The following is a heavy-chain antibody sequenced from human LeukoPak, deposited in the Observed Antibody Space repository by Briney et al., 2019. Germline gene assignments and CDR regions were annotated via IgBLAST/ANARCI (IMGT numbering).Heavy chain of an antibody. CDR3: ARGSGYSGYEDFDY. CDR2: INPNSGGT. Sequence: ASVKVSCKASGYTFTSYGITWVRQAPGQGLEWMGWINPNSGGTNYAQKFQGRVTMTRDTSISTAYMELSRLRSDDTAVYYCARGSGYSGYEDFDYWGQGTLVTVSS. D-gene: IGHD5-12*01. CDR1: GYTFTSYG. J-gene: IGHJ4*02. V-gene: IGHV1-2*02.